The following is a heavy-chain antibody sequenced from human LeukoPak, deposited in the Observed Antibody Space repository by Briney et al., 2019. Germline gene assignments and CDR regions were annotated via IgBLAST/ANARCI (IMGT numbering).Heavy chain of an antibody. Sequence: SETLSLICTVSGGSISNYYWSWIRQPPGKGLEWIGYIYYSGSTNYNPSLKSRATISVDTSKNQFSLKLTSVTAADTAVYYCARGYCSGGSCHYGMDVWGQGTTVTVSS. J-gene: IGHJ6*02. CDR1: GGSISNYY. D-gene: IGHD2-15*01. V-gene: IGHV4-59*08. CDR2: IYYSGST. CDR3: ARGYCSGGSCHYGMDV.